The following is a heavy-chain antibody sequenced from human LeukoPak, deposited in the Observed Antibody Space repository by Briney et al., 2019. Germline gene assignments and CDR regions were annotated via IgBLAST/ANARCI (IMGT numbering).Heavy chain of an antibody. V-gene: IGHV3-11*01. CDR1: GFTFSDYY. CDR3: ATDGAGCDT. Sequence: PAGILTLSCAASGFTFSDYYMSWIRQAPGKGLEWLSYINIGGTNTHYADYVKGRVHIYRDNAKKSVYLEMNNLRAEDTAVYYCATDGAGCDTWGQEVLVTVPS. CDR2: INIGGTNT. J-gene: IGHJ5*02.